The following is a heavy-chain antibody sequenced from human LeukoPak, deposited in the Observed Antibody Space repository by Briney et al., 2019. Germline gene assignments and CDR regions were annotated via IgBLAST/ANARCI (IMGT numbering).Heavy chain of an antibody. D-gene: IGHD6-13*01. CDR1: GFTFSTHA. Sequence: PGGSLRLSCAASGFTFSTHAMTWVRQAPGKGLEWVSSIYSIGDYTFYADSVKGRFTISRDNSKDTLYLQLRGLRAEDTAIYYCGKEFSSGWFFWGQGTLVSVSS. CDR3: GKEFSSGWFF. V-gene: IGHV3-23*01. J-gene: IGHJ4*02. CDR2: IYSIGDYT.